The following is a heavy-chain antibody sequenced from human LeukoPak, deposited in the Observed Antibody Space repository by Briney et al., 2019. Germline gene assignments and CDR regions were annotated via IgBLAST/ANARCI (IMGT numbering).Heavy chain of an antibody. CDR3: ARDLGYCTNGVCHTWFDY. V-gene: IGHV3-13*01. Sequence: GGPLRLSCATSGFTFSNHAMHWVRQATGKGLVWVSAIGTAGDTFYPGSVKGRFTISRENAKNSLSLQMNSLRAEDTAVYYCARDLGYCTNGVCHTWFDYWGQGTLVAVSS. J-gene: IGHJ4*02. CDR1: GFTFSNHA. CDR2: IGTAGDT. D-gene: IGHD2-8*01.